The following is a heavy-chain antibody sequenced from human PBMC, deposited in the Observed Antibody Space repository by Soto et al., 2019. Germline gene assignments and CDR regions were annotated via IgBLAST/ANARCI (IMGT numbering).Heavy chain of an antibody. CDR2: IYSNSGGT. CDR3: ARGIVATAIDY. CDR1: GYTFSNYY. V-gene: IGHV1-2*02. J-gene: IGHJ4*02. D-gene: IGHD5-12*01. Sequence: QVQLVQSGAEVKKPGASVKVSCKASGYTFSNYYIQWMRQAPGQGLEWMGWIYSNSGGTNYAQKFNCRVTMTRDTSINTAYMEMSGLTSDDTAVYYCARGIVATAIDYWGQGTLVTVSS.